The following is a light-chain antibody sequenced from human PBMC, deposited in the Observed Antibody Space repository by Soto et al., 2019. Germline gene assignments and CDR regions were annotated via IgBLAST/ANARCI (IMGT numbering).Light chain of an antibody. J-gene: IGKJ4*01. CDR3: EPDGSSRLS. CDR2: GSS. CDR1: QSVSSSY. V-gene: IGKV3-20*01. Sequence: EIVLTQSPGTLSLSPGERATLSCRASQSVSSSYLAWYQQKPGQAPRLLIYGSSSRATGIPDRFSGSGSGTDFTLAISRLEAEDFAVYYCEPDGSSRLSVGGGTKVEIK.